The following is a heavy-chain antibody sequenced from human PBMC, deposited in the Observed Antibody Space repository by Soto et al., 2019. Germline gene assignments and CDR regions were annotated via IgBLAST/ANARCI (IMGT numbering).Heavy chain of an antibody. V-gene: IGHV4-34*01. J-gene: IGHJ3*02. CDR1: FGSVSTYY. CDR2: INHSGNN. Sequence: SETLFLTCIFSFGSVSTYYYKWLWHSPGKGLEWIGEINHSGNNNYSPSLKSRVTMSLDTSKNQFSLKLTSVTAADTAVYYCARGGSNDWQVAFHIWGQGTMVTVSS. CDR3: ARGGSNDWQVAFHI. D-gene: IGHD3-9*01.